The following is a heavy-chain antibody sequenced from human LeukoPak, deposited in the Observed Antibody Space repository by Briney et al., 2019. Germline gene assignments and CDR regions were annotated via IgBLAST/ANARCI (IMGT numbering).Heavy chain of an antibody. CDR3: AAYFDY. V-gene: IGHV3-30-3*01. Sequence: GGSLRLSCAASGFTFSSYAMHWVRQAPGKGLEWVAVISYDGSNKYYADSAKGRFTISRDNSKNTLYLQMNSLRAEDTAVYYCAAYFDYWGQGTLVTVSS. J-gene: IGHJ4*02. CDR2: ISYDGSNK. CDR1: GFTFSSYA.